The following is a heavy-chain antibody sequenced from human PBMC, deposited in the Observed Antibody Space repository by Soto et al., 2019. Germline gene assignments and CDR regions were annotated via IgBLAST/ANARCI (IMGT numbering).Heavy chain of an antibody. CDR3: ARRYSGGWYFQH. J-gene: IGHJ1*01. CDR1: GGSITSSTYF. Sequence: ASETLSLTCTVSGGSITSSTYFWGWIRQPPGKGLEWIGSFYFSGSTYSNPSLKSRVTISVDTSKNQFSLKLSSVTAADTAVYYCARRYSGGWYFQHWGQGTLVTVSS. V-gene: IGHV4-39*01. D-gene: IGHD6-19*01. CDR2: FYFSGST.